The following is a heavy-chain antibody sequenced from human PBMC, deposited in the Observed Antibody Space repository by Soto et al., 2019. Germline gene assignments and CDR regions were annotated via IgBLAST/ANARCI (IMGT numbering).Heavy chain of an antibody. CDR3: ARDSYYDFWSGYYDYYMDV. CDR1: GYTFTSYG. Sequence: EASVKVSCKASGYTFTSYGISWVRQAPGQGLEWMGWISAYNGNTNYAQKLQGRVTMTTDTSTSTAYMELRSLRSDDTAVYYCARDSYYDFWSGYYDYYMDVWGKGTTVTVSS. CDR2: ISAYNGNT. D-gene: IGHD3-3*01. J-gene: IGHJ6*03. V-gene: IGHV1-18*01.